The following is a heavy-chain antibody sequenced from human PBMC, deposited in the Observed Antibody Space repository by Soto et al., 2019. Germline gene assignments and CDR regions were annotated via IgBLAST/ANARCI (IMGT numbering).Heavy chain of an antibody. J-gene: IGHJ3*01. Sequence: QITLKESGPPLVRPTQPLTLACSLSGFSLTTSGVGVGWIRQPPGKALEFLALIYWDDDTRYRPSLRTRLTITNDTSKNLVVLTMTNVEPVDPATYYCVRFWSGLFGPRHRDAFDLWGQGTMVTVSS. CDR1: GFSLTTSGVG. CDR2: IYWDDDT. CDR3: VRFWSGLFGPRHRDAFDL. V-gene: IGHV2-5*02. D-gene: IGHD3-3*01.